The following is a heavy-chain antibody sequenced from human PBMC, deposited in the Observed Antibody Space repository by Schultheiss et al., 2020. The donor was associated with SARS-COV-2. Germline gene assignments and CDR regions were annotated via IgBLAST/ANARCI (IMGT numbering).Heavy chain of an antibody. J-gene: IGHJ4*02. CDR3: AKDTRVYAIGYYFDY. D-gene: IGHD2-8*01. V-gene: IGHV3-11*01. Sequence: GESLKISCAASGFTFSDYYMSWIRQAPGKGLEWVSYISSSGSTIYYADSVKGRFTISRDNAKNSLYLQMNSLRAEDTAVYYCAKDTRVYAIGYYFDYWGQGTLVTVSS. CDR2: ISSSGSTI. CDR1: GFTFSDYY.